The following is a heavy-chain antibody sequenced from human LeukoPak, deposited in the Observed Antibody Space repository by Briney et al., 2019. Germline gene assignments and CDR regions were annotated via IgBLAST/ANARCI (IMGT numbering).Heavy chain of an antibody. CDR1: GFTFSDYY. J-gene: IGHJ4*02. CDR2: ISSGGSTI. D-gene: IGHD5-18*01. Sequence: GGSLRLSCAASGFTFSDYYMSWIRQAPGKGLEWISYISSGGSTIYYADSVRGQFTISRDNAKRSLYLQMNSLRAEDTAVYYCARGRQDTAMVYDFDYWGQGTLVTVSS. V-gene: IGHV3-11*04. CDR3: ARGRQDTAMVYDFDY.